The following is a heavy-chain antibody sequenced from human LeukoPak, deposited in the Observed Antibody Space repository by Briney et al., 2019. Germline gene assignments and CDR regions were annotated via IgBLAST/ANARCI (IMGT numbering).Heavy chain of an antibody. D-gene: IGHD5-24*01. V-gene: IGHV6-1*01. Sequence: SRTLSLTCAISGDSVSTNSAGWNWIRQSPSRGLEWLGRTYYTSTWNNDYSVSVKSRITIKPDTSKNQVSLQLNSVTPEDTAVYYCARGWLQLGFHYWGQGTLVTVSS. CDR1: GDSVSTNSAG. CDR3: ARGWLQLGFHY. CDR2: TYYTSTWNN. J-gene: IGHJ4*02.